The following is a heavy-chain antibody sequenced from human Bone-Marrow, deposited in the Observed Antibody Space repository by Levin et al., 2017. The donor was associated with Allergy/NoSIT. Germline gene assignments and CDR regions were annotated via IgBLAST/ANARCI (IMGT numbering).Heavy chain of an antibody. V-gene: IGHV3-20*04. CDR2: ITWNGGSK. J-gene: IGHJ3*01. CDR1: GFTFDDHA. CDR3: ARVGGYDVIADAFDV. Sequence: PGESLKISCAASGFTFDDHAMSWVRQVPGKGLEWVSSITWNGGSKGYADSVKGRFTISRDNAQNSLFLQLNSLRAEDTALYFCARVGGYDVIADAFDVWGQGTMVTVS. D-gene: IGHD3-16*01.